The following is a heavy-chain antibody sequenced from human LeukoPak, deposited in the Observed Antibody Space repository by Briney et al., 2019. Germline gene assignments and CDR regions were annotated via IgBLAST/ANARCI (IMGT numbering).Heavy chain of an antibody. CDR2: IYYSGST. CDR1: GVSISSSSYY. J-gene: IGHJ4*02. V-gene: IGHV4-39*01. D-gene: IGHD2-15*01. CDR3: AGPSGYRSGGSCYRS. Sequence: PSETLSLTCTVSGVSISSSSYYWAWIRQPPGKGLEWIGSIYYSGSTYYNPSLKSRVTISIDRSKNQFSLKLSSVTAADMAVYYCAGPSGYRSGGSCYRSWGQGTLVTVSS.